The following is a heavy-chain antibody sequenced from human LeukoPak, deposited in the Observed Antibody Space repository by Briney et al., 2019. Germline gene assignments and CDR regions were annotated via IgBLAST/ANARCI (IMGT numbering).Heavy chain of an antibody. D-gene: IGHD3-16*01. CDR2: ISGSGDNT. Sequence: GGSLRLSCAASGLTFRSSAMSWVRQAPGKGLEWVSTISGSGDNTYYADSVKGRFTISRDNSKDTVDLQMNSLRADDTAVYYCARDFNWAFDYWGQGTLVTVSS. V-gene: IGHV3-23*01. CDR1: GLTFRSSA. J-gene: IGHJ4*02. CDR3: ARDFNWAFDY.